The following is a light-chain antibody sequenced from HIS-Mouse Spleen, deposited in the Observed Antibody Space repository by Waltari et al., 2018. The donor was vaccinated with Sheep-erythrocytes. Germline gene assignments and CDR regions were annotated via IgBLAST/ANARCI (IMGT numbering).Light chain of an antibody. V-gene: IGKV3-15*01. J-gene: IGKJ2*01. CDR3: QQYNNWPADT. Sequence: EIVMTQSPATLSVSPGERATLSCRASQSVSSNLPWYQQNPGQAPRLLIYGASTRATGIPARFSGSGSGTEFTLTISSMQSEDFAVYYCQQYNNWPADTFGQGTKLEIK. CDR2: GAS. CDR1: QSVSSN.